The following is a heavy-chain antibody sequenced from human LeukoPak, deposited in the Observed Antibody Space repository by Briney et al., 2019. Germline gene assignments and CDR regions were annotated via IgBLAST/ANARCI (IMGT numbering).Heavy chain of an antibody. D-gene: IGHD3-3*01. CDR2: ISGSGGST. V-gene: IGHV3-23*01. CDR3: AKAITIFGVASNPQDY. Sequence: GGTLRLSCAASGFTFSSYAMSWVRQAPGKGLEWVSSISGSGGSTYYADSVKGRFTISRDNSENTLYLQMNSLRGEDTAAYYCAKAITIFGVASNPQDYWGQGTLVTVSS. CDR1: GFTFSSYA. J-gene: IGHJ4*02.